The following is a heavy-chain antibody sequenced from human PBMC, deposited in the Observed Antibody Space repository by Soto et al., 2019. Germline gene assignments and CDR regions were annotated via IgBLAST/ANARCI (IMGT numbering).Heavy chain of an antibody. D-gene: IGHD1-1*01. CDR1: GDSVSSNSAA. J-gene: IGHJ6*02. V-gene: IGHV6-1*01. CDR3: ASEQLELPGGDLEYYYYGMDV. CDR2: TYYRSKWYN. Sequence: PSQTLSLTCAISGDSVSSNSAAWNWIRQSPSRGLEWLGRTYYRSKWYNDYAVSVKSRITINPDTSKNQFSLQLNSVTSEDTAVYYCASEQLELPGGDLEYYYYGMDVWGQGTTVTVSS.